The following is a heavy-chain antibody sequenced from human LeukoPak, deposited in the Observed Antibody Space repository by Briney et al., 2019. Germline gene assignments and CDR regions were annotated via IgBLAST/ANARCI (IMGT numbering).Heavy chain of an antibody. V-gene: IGHV1-18*01. CDR3: ARDPTLVVVAATHFYFDY. Sequence: ASVKVSCKASGYTFTKYGITWVRQAPGQGLEWMGWISTYNGNTNYAQKLQGRVTMTTDTSTSTAYMELRSLRSDDTAVYYCARDPTLVVVAATHFYFDYWGQGTLVTVSS. CDR1: GYTFTKYG. D-gene: IGHD2-15*01. J-gene: IGHJ4*02. CDR2: ISTYNGNT.